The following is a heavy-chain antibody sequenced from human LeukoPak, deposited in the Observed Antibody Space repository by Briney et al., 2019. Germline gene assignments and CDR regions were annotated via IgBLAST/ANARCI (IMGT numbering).Heavy chain of an antibody. V-gene: IGHV1-69*05. Sequence: SVKVSCKASGGTLSSYAISWVRQAPGQGLEWMGRIIPIFGTANYAQQFQGRVTITTDESTSTAYMELSSLRSEDTAVYYCARGRGIQLWLDYWGQGTLVTVSS. CDR1: GGTLSSYA. D-gene: IGHD5-18*01. CDR2: IIPIFGTA. CDR3: ARGRGIQLWLDY. J-gene: IGHJ4*02.